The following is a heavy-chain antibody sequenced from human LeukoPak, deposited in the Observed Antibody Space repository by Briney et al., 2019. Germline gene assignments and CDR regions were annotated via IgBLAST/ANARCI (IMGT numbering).Heavy chain of an antibody. CDR2: IYYSGST. CDR1: GGSISSSSYY. Sequence: SETLSLTCTVSGGSISSSSYYWGWIRQPPGKGLEWIGSIYYSGSTYYNPSLKSRVTISVDTSKNQFSLKLSSVTAADTAAYYCARGCMITFGGVLNDAFDIWGQGTMVTVSS. J-gene: IGHJ3*02. D-gene: IGHD3-16*01. CDR3: ARGCMITFGGVLNDAFDI. V-gene: IGHV4-39*07.